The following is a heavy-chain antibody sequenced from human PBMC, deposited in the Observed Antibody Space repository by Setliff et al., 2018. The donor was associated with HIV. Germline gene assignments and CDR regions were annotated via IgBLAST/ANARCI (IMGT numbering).Heavy chain of an antibody. CDR3: ARTPPPAYYYGSGSYGPFDY. J-gene: IGHJ4*02. V-gene: IGHV2-70*04. CDR2: IDWDDDK. Sequence: PTLVNPTQTLTLTCTFSGFSLSTSGMRVSWIRQPPGKALEWLARIDWDDDKFYSTSLKTRLTISKDTSKNQVVLTMTNMDPVDTATYYCARTPPPAYYYGSGSYGPFDYWGQGTLVTVSS. CDR1: GFSLSTSGMR. D-gene: IGHD3-10*01.